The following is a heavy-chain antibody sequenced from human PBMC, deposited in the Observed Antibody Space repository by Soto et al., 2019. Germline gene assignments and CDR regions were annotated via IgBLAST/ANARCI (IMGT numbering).Heavy chain of an antibody. CDR3: ASHRGNTYGPYDY. CDR2: ISHGGNT. V-gene: IGHV4-4*02. D-gene: IGHD5-18*01. CDR1: GGSISSGNW. J-gene: IGHJ4*02. Sequence: VQLQESGPGLVKPSGTLSLTCAVSGGSISSGNWWSWVRQSPRKGLEWIGEISHGGNTNHNPSLKSRVTISIDKSKNQFSLKLTSVTAADTAVYYCASHRGNTYGPYDYWGQGTLVTVSS.